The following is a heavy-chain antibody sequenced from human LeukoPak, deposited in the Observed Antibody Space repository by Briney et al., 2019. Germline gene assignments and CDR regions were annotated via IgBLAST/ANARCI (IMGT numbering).Heavy chain of an antibody. CDR1: GGSISSYY. Sequence: PSETLSLTCTVSGGSISSYYWSWIRQPPGKGLEWIGYISYSGSTNYNPSLKSRVTVSVDTSKNQFSLKLSSVTAADTAVYYCARDLGYCSGGSCSTRYYYYYGMDVWGQGTTVTVSS. J-gene: IGHJ6*02. D-gene: IGHD2-15*01. CDR2: ISYSGST. CDR3: ARDLGYCSGGSCSTRYYYYYGMDV. V-gene: IGHV4-59*12.